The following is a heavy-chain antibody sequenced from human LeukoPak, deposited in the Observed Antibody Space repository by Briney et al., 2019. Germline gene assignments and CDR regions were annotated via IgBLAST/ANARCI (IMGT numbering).Heavy chain of an antibody. CDR2: INRDGSHK. CDR1: GFTLSNFW. J-gene: IGHJ4*02. V-gene: IGHV3-7*05. CDR3: ASGEFRHGLQVDY. D-gene: IGHD3/OR15-3a*01. Sequence: GGSLRLSCAASGFTLSNFWMNWVRQAPGKGLEWVAIINRDGSHKEYVDSVKGRFTISRDNAKNSLFLQMNSLRAEDTAVYYCASGEFRHGLQVDYWGQGTLVAVSS.